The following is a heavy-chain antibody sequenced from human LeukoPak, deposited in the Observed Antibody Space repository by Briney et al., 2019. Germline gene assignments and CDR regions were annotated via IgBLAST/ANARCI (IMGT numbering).Heavy chain of an antibody. Sequence: GGSLKLSCAASGFIFSGSAMHWVRQASGKGLEWVGRIRSKANSYATAYAASVKGRFTISRDDSKNTAYLHLNSLKTEDTAVYYCTRISMIVETFDIWGQGTVVTVSS. V-gene: IGHV3-73*01. D-gene: IGHD3-22*01. CDR3: TRISMIVETFDI. CDR2: IRSKANSYAT. CDR1: GFIFSGSA. J-gene: IGHJ3*02.